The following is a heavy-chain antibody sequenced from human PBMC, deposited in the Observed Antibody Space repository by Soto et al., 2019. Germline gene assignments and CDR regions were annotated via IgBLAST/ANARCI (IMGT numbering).Heavy chain of an antibody. Sequence: GPSVKVSCKASGYTFTSYAMHWVRQAPGQRLEWMGWINAGNGNTKYSQKFQGRVTITRDTSASTAYMELSSLRSEDTAVYYCARGTPRRHIVVVTAILPDYWGQGTLVTVSS. CDR1: GYTFTSYA. CDR3: ARGTPRRHIVVVTAILPDY. V-gene: IGHV1-3*01. J-gene: IGHJ4*02. CDR2: INAGNGNT. D-gene: IGHD2-21*02.